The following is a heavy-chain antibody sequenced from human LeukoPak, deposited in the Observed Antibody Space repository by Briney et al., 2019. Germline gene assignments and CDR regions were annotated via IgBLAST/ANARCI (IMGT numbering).Heavy chain of an antibody. V-gene: IGHV3-23*01. J-gene: IGHJ4*02. Sequence: GGSLRLSCAVSGFTLTNHGVSWVRQAPGKGLEWVSIITGTGGRYYGDSVKGRFILSRDNSKNTVYMQVSSLRAEATATYYCAKDYCRDGNCPFPFLDSWGQGTLVTVSS. CDR1: GFTLTNHG. CDR2: ITGTGGR. CDR3: AKDYCRDGNCPFPFLDS. D-gene: IGHD2-15*01.